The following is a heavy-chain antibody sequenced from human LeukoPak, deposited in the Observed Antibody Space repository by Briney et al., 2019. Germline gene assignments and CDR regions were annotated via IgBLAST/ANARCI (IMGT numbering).Heavy chain of an antibody. CDR1: GFTFITYW. V-gene: IGHV3-7*01. D-gene: IGHD1-26*01. Sequence: GGSLRLSCVASGFTFITYWMSSVCQAPGKGLEGVANIKEDGSEKSYVDSVKGRFTIYKDKAKNSLYLQMNSLRAGDTAVYYCASIHSGSYYMGFDYWGQGALVTVSS. J-gene: IGHJ4*02. CDR2: IKEDGSEK. CDR3: ASIHSGSYYMGFDY.